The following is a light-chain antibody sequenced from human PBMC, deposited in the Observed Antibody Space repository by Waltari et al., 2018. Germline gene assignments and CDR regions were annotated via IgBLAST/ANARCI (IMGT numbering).Light chain of an antibody. CDR2: EVS. Sequence: QSALTQPPSASGSPGQSVTISCPGTSSDVGGFGYVSWYQHHPGKAPNLMIYEVSKRPSGVPDRFSGSKSGNTASLTVSGLQAEDEGDYYCSSYAGGSTLGVFGGGTKLTVL. CDR3: SSYAGGSTLGV. CDR1: SSDVGGFGY. J-gene: IGLJ3*02. V-gene: IGLV2-8*01.